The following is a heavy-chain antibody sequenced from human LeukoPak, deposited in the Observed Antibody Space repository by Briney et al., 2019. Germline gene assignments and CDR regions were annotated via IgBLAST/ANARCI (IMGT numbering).Heavy chain of an antibody. CDR3: AHRSYCSSTSCYLSFDY. Sequence: SGPRLAHPPHPLTLTCTFSWFSRGTSGVGGGWIRQPPEKALEWLALIYWDDDKRYIPSLKSRLTITKDTSKNQVVLTMTNMDPVDTATYYCAHRSYCSSTSCYLSFDYWGQGTLVTVSS. V-gene: IGHV2-5*02. D-gene: IGHD2-2*01. J-gene: IGHJ4*02. CDR2: IYWDDDK. CDR1: WFSRGTSGVG.